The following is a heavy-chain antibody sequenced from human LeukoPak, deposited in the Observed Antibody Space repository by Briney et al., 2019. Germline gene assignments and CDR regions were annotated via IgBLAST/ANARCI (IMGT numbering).Heavy chain of an antibody. CDR2: IIPIFGTA. D-gene: IGHD2-2*02. CDR3: ASVRYCSSTSCYIGDYYYMDV. Sequence: SVKVSCKASGGTFSSSAISWVRQAPGQGLEWMGGIIPIFGTANYAQKFQGRVTITTDESTSTAYMELSSLRSEDTAVYYCASVRYCSSTSCYIGDYYYMDVWGKGTTVTVSS. V-gene: IGHV1-69*05. J-gene: IGHJ6*03. CDR1: GGTFSSSA.